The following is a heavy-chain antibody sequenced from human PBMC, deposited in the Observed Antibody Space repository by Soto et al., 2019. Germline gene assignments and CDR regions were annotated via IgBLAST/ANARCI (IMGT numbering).Heavy chain of an antibody. Sequence: PWGSLRLSCAASGFTVSSNYMSWVRQAPGKGLEWVSVIYSGGSTYYADSVKGRFTISRHNSKNTLYLQMNSLRAEDTAVYYCARVLYETGLPGYYMDVWGKGTTVTVSS. J-gene: IGHJ6*03. V-gene: IGHV3-53*04. CDR3: ARVLYETGLPGYYMDV. D-gene: IGHD2-2*02. CDR1: GFTVSSNY. CDR2: IYSGGST.